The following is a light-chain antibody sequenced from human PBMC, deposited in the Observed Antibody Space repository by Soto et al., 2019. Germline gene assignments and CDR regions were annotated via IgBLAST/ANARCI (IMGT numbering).Light chain of an antibody. CDR3: QQYNNWPPYT. CDR1: QSVSSN. J-gene: IGKJ2*01. Sequence: EIVMTQSPATLSVSPGERATLSCRASQSVSSNLAWYQQKPGQAPRLLIYGASTRATGIPTRFSGSGSGTEFTLTISSLQPEDFAVYYCQQYNNWPPYTFGQGNKPEIK. CDR2: GAS. V-gene: IGKV3-15*01.